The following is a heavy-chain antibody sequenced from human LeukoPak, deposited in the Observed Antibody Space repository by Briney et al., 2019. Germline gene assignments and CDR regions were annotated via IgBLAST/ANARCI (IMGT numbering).Heavy chain of an antibody. CDR2: TYYRSQWYN. J-gene: IGHJ5*02. CDR1: GDSVSSNSAV. CDR3: ARAGQWFGELLSGHNWFDP. D-gene: IGHD3-10*01. V-gene: IGHV6-1*01. Sequence: SQTLSLTCAISGDSVSSNSAVWNWIRQSPSRGLEWLGRTYYRSQWYNDYAVSVKSRITINPDTSKNQFSLKLSSVTAADTAVYYCARAGQWFGELLSGHNWFDPWGQGTLVTVSS.